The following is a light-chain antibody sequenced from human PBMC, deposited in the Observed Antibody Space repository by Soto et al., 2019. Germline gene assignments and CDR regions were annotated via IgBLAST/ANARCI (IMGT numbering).Light chain of an antibody. CDR3: QEYGSSPLYT. Sequence: EIVLTQSPGTLSLSPGERATLSCRASQSVSSSYLAWYQQKPGQAPRLLIYVASSRATGIPDRFSGSGSGTDFTLTISGLEPEDVAVYYCQEYGSSPLYTFGQGTKLEIK. CDR2: VAS. V-gene: IGKV3-20*01. J-gene: IGKJ2*01. CDR1: QSVSSSY.